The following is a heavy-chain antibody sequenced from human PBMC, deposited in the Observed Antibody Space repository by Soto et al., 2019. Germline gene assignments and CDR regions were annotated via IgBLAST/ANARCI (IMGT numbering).Heavy chain of an antibody. Sequence: ASVKVSCKVSGYTLTELSMHWVRQAPGKGIEWMGGFDPEDGETIYAQKFQGRVTMTADTSTGTAYMELRSLRSDDTAVYYCASSAIGEYCGGGSCTARGFDYWGQGTLVTV. CDR3: ASSAIGEYCGGGSCTARGFDY. J-gene: IGHJ4*02. V-gene: IGHV1-24*01. CDR1: GYTLTELS. CDR2: FDPEDGET. D-gene: IGHD2-15*01.